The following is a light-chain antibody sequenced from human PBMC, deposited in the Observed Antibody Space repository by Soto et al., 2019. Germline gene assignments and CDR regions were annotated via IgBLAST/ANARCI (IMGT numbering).Light chain of an antibody. Sequence: DIPVTQSPSTLSASVGDRDTITCVASQSIGTWLAWYQHKPGKAPKLLIFDASTLESGVPSRFSGSGSGTDFTLTISSLQPDDFATYYCQQYSDSSGALGQGTKVNI. CDR3: QQYSDSSGA. CDR1: QSIGTW. CDR2: DAS. V-gene: IGKV1-5*01. J-gene: IGKJ1*01.